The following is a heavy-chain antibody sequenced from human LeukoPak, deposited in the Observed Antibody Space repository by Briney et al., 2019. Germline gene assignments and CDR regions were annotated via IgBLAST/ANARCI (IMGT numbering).Heavy chain of an antibody. CDR3: AKGGSRFTMVQVDY. J-gene: IGHJ4*02. Sequence: PGGSLRLSCTASGFTFSSYWMHWVRQAPGKGLVWVSHINSDGSGSTYADSVKGRFTISRDNAKNTLYLQMNSLRAEDTAVYYCAKGGSRFTMVQVDYWGQGTLVTVSS. CDR1: GFTFSSYW. D-gene: IGHD3-10*01. CDR2: INSDGSGS. V-gene: IGHV3-74*01.